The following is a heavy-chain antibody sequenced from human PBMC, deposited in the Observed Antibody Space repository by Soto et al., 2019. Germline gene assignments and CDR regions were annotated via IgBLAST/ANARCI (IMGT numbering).Heavy chain of an antibody. V-gene: IGHV1-2*02. Sequence: ASVKVSCKASGYTFTGYYMHWVLQAPGQGLEWMGWINPNSGGTNYAQKFQGRVTMTRDTSISTAYMELSRLRSDDTAVYYCARVGAAALGYFDYWGQGTLVTVSS. CDR2: INPNSGGT. CDR3: ARVGAAALGYFDY. D-gene: IGHD6-13*01. CDR1: GYTFTGYY. J-gene: IGHJ4*02.